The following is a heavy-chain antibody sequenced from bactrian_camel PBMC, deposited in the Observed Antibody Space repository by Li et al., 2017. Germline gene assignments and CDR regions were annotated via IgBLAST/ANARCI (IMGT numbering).Heavy chain of an antibody. CDR2: IRRDGGET. CDR3: AAPGFDCSGGYWRTGAGFSS. J-gene: IGHJ4*01. D-gene: IGHD2*01. V-gene: IGHV3S45*01. Sequence: HVQLVESGGGSVQAGGSLRLSRKVSGHSRGSNCVGWYRLPPGRAPAEREGIAAIRRDGGETYYASSVKGRFTISPGNATNTVSLQMNSLRPEDTAMYICAAPGFDCSGGYWRTGAGFSSWGQGTQVTVS. CDR1: GHSRGSNC.